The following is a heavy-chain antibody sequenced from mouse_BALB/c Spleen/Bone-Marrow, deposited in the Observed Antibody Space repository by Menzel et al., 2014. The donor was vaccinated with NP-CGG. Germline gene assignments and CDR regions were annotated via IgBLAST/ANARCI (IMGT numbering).Heavy chain of an antibody. CDR1: GYAFSSYW. CDR2: IYPGDGDT. D-gene: IGHD2-10*02. J-gene: IGHJ2*01. Sequence: QVQLKESGAELVRPGSSVKISCKASGYAFSSYWMNWVKQRPGQGLEWIGQIYPGDGDTNHNGKFKGKATLTADKSSSTAYMQLSSLTSEDSAVYFCARQYGNYFDYWGQGTTLTVSS. V-gene: IGHV1-80*01. CDR3: ARQYGNYFDY.